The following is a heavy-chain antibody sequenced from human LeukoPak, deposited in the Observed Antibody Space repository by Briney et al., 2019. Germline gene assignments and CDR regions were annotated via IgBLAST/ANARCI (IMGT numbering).Heavy chain of an antibody. J-gene: IGHJ4*02. D-gene: IGHD1-26*01. V-gene: IGHV3-7*01. Sequence: GGSLRLSCAAPGFTFSSYWMSWVRQAPGKGLEWVANIKQDGSEENFVDSVKGRFTISRDNAKKSLYLQMNSLRAEDTAVYYCARGSSAGASLRHDYWGQGTLVTVSS. CDR2: IKQDGSEE. CDR3: ARGSSAGASLRHDY. CDR1: GFTFSSYW.